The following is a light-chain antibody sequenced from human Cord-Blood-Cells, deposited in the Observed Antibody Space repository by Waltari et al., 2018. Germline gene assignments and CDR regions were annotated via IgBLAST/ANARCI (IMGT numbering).Light chain of an antibody. J-gene: IGLJ3*02. Sequence: HSVTISCTGTSSDVGGYNYVSWYQQHPGKAPKLMIQEVSKRPSGVPDRFSGSKSGNTASLTVSGLQAEDEADYYCSSYAGSNNWVFGGGTKLTVL. CDR3: SSYAGSNNWV. V-gene: IGLV2-8*01. CDR1: SSDVGGYNY. CDR2: EVS.